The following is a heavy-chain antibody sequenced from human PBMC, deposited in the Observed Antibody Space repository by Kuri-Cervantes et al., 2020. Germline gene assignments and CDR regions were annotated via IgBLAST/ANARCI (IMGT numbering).Heavy chain of an antibody. CDR1: GYTFTSYG. J-gene: IGHJ6*02. D-gene: IGHD1-26*01. CDR2: ISAYNGNT. Sequence: ASVKVSCKASGYTFTSYGISWVRQAPGQGLEWMGWISAYNGNTNYAQKLQGRVTMTTDTSTSTAYMELRSPRSDDTAVYYCASSRGATQYYYYYYGMDVWGQGTTVTVSS. CDR3: ASSRGATQYYYYYYGMDV. V-gene: IGHV1-18*01.